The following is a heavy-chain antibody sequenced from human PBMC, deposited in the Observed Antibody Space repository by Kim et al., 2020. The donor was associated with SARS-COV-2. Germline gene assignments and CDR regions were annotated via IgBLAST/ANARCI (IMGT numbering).Heavy chain of an antibody. CDR2: IYYSGST. V-gene: IGHV4-59*01. CDR3: ARDLYDSSGDGWFDP. Sequence: SETLSLTCTVSGGSISSYYWSWIRQPPGKGLEWIGYIYYSGSTNYNPSLKSRVTISVDTSKNQFSLKLSSVTAADTAVYYCARDLYDSSGDGWFDPWGQGTLVTVSS. J-gene: IGHJ5*02. CDR1: GGSISSYY. D-gene: IGHD3-22*01.